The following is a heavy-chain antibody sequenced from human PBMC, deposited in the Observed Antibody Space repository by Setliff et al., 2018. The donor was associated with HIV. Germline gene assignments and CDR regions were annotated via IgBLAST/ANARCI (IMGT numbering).Heavy chain of an antibody. D-gene: IGHD2-15*01. Sequence: SETLSLTCAVSGYSISSGYYWGWIRQPPGKGLEWIGSIYHSGSTYYKSSLKSRVTISVDTSKNQFSLKLSSVTAADTAVYYCASTEIHYSKWFDPWGQGTLVTVSS. CDR3: ASTEIHYSKWFDP. CDR1: GYSISSGYY. J-gene: IGHJ5*02. V-gene: IGHV4-38-2*01. CDR2: IYHSGST.